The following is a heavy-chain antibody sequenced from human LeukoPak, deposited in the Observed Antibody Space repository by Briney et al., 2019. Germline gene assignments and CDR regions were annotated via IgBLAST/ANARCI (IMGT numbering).Heavy chain of an antibody. CDR3: TRDDYYDGSGPGDY. J-gene: IGHJ4*02. D-gene: IGHD3-22*01. CDR1: GFSFGDYG. Sequence: GGSLRLSCAASGFSFGDYGMSWVRQVAGKGLEWVSSINWKGGDTGYAESVRGRFTVSRDDAKNSLYLQMSSLRVEDTAFYYCTRDDYYDGSGPGDYWGRGTLVIVSS. V-gene: IGHV3-20*04. CDR2: INWKGGDT.